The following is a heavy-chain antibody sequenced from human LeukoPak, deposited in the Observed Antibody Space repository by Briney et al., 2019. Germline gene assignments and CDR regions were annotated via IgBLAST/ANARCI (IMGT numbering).Heavy chain of an antibody. CDR3: ASSPSSHYYGSGSYPNWFDP. CDR1: GGSISSSNW. Sequence: PSETLSLTCAVSGGSISSSNWWSWVRQPPGKGLEWIGEIYHSGSTNYNPSLKSRVTISVDKSKNQFSLKLSSVTAADTAVYYCASSPSSHYYGSGSYPNWFDPWGQGTLVTVSS. D-gene: IGHD3-10*01. J-gene: IGHJ5*02. V-gene: IGHV4-4*02. CDR2: IYHSGST.